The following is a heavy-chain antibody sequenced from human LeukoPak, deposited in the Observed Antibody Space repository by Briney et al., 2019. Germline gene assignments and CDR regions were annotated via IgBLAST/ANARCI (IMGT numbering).Heavy chain of an antibody. CDR2: IYYSGST. V-gene: IGHV4-59*01. Sequence: NASETLSLTCTVSGGSISSYYWSWIRQPPGKGLEWIGYIYYSGSTNYNPSLKSRVTISVDTSKNQFSLKLSSVTAADTAVYYCARDPRAAGHFDYWGQGTLVTVSS. D-gene: IGHD6-19*01. CDR3: ARDPRAAGHFDY. J-gene: IGHJ4*02. CDR1: GGSISSYY.